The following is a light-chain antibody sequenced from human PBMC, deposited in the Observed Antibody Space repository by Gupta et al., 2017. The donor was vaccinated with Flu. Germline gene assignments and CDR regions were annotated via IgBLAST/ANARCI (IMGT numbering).Light chain of an antibody. Sequence: SSCTWSSSNIGAGYSVHWYQQLPGAAPQLLIYDDTSRPPGVPDLFSGSNSGTSASLAITGLQAEDEADYFCQSYDRSLGASVFATGTWVTV. J-gene: IGLJ1*01. CDR2: DDT. CDR1: SSNIGAGYS. CDR3: QSYDRSLGASV. V-gene: IGLV1-40*01.